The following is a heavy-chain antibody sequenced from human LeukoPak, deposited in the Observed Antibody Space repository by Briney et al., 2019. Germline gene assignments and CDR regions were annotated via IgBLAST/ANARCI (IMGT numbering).Heavy chain of an antibody. D-gene: IGHD3-9*01. CDR3: ARAFYDILTGYYRGFDY. Sequence: PSETLSLTCTVSGGSISSGGYYWSWIRQHPGKGLEWIGNIYYSGSTYYNPSLKSRVTISVDTSKIQFSLKLSSVTAADTAVYYCARAFYDILTGYYRGFDYWGQGTLVTVSS. J-gene: IGHJ4*02. CDR1: GGSISSGGYY. CDR2: IYYSGST. V-gene: IGHV4-31*03.